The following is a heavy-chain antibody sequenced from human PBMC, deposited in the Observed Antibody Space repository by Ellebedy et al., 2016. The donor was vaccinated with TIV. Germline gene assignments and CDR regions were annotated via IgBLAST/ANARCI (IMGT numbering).Heavy chain of an antibody. CDR2: ISSNGGST. CDR1: GFTFSSYA. Sequence: PGGSLRLSCAASGFTFSSYAMHWVRQAPGKGLEYVSAISSNGGSTYYADSVKGRFTISRDNSKNTLYLQMGSLRAEDMAVHYCARGSSSWYAPIDYWGQGTLVTVSS. J-gene: IGHJ4*02. V-gene: IGHV3-64*02. CDR3: ARGSSSWYAPIDY. D-gene: IGHD6-13*01.